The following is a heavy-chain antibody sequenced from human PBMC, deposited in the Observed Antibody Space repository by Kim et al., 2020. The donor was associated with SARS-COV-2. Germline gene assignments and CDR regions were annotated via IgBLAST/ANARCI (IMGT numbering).Heavy chain of an antibody. Sequence: ASVKVSCKASGYTFTSYGISWVRQAPGQGLEWMGWISAYNGNTNYAQKLQGRVTMTTDTSTSTAYMELRSLRSDDTAVYYCARDQMTPPVYYYGSGRYYRYAPVIDYWGQGTLVTVSS. CDR3: ARDQMTPPVYYYGSGRYYRYAPVIDY. V-gene: IGHV1-18*01. D-gene: IGHD3-10*01. J-gene: IGHJ4*02. CDR1: GYTFTSYG. CDR2: ISAYNGNT.